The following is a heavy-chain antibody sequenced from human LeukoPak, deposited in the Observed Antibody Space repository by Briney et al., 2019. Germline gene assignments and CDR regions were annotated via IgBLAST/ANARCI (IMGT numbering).Heavy chain of an antibody. D-gene: IGHD5-12*01. CDR1: GVSISSGDHY. V-gene: IGHV4-30-4*01. CDR3: ARVLSGGYAGYDFAFDY. CDR2: IYYSGST. J-gene: IGHJ4*02. Sequence: PSETLSLICNVSGVSISSGDHYWSWIRQPPGKGLEWIGYIYYSGSTYYSPSLKSRLTMSVDTSKNQFSLKLNSVTAADTAVYYCARVLSGGYAGYDFAFDYWGQGILVTVSS.